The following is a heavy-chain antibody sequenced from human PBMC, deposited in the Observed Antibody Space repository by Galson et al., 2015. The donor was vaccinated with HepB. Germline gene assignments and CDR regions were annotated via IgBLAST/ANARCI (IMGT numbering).Heavy chain of an antibody. CDR2: IRSKAYGGTT. D-gene: IGHD4-11*01. CDR1: GFTFGDYA. V-gene: IGHV3-49*04. CDR3: AKDQSAAAGTTVSFWYFDL. Sequence: SLRLSCAASGFTFGDYAMSWVRQAPGKGLEWVGFIRSKAYGGTTEYAASVKGRFTISRDDSKSIAYLQMNSLRAEDTAVYYCAKDQSAAAGTTVSFWYFDLWGRGTLVTVSS. J-gene: IGHJ2*01.